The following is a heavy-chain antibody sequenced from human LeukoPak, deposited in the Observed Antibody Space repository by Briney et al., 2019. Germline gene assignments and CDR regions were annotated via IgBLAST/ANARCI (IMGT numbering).Heavy chain of an antibody. CDR3: ARGGSWNYLY. CDR1: GGSINSYY. CDR2: IYYSGST. V-gene: IGHV4-59*01. Sequence: SETLSLTCTVSGGSINSYYWSWIRQSPGKGLEWIGYIYYSGSTNYNPSLKSRVSISVDTSKDQFSLELSSVTAADTAVYYCARGGSWNYLYWGQGTLVTVSS. D-gene: IGHD1-7*01. J-gene: IGHJ4*02.